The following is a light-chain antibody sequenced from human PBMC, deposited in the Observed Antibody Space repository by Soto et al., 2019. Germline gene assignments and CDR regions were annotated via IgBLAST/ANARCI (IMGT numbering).Light chain of an antibody. Sequence: DIQMTQSPSTLSASVGDRVTITCRASQSISSWLAWYQQKPGKAPKLLIYKASSLESGVPSRFSGSGSGTDITLTSSSLQADDFATHYCQQYNSYSRTFGQGTKVDIK. CDR1: QSISSW. V-gene: IGKV1-5*03. CDR2: KAS. CDR3: QQYNSYSRT. J-gene: IGKJ1*01.